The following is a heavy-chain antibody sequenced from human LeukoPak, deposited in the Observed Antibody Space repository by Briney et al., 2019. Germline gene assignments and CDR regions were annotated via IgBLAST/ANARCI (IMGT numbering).Heavy chain of an antibody. CDR2: ISSSSSTM. CDR3: ARDHHRRLYDSQARDTFDI. CDR1: GFTFSSYS. V-gene: IGHV3-48*01. Sequence: GGSLRLSCAASGFTFSSYSMNWVRQAPGKGLEWGSYISSSSSTMYYADSVKGRFSISRDNAKKSLYLQMNSLRAEDTAVYYCARDHHRRLYDSQARDTFDIWGQGTMVTVSS. J-gene: IGHJ3*02. D-gene: IGHD3-22*01.